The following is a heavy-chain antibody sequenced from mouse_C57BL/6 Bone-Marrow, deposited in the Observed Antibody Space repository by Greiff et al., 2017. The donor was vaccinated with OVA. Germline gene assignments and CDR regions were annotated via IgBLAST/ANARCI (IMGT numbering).Heavy chain of an antibody. Sequence: EVKVEESGGGLVQPGGSMKLSCVASGFTFSNYWMNWVRQSPEKGLEWVAQIRLKSDNYATHYAESVKGRFTISRDDSKSSVYLQMNNLRAEDTGIYYCTGITTVVATFDYWGQGTTLTVSS. CDR3: TGITTVVATFDY. CDR1: GFTFSNYW. J-gene: IGHJ2*01. D-gene: IGHD1-1*01. V-gene: IGHV6-3*01. CDR2: IRLKSDNYAT.